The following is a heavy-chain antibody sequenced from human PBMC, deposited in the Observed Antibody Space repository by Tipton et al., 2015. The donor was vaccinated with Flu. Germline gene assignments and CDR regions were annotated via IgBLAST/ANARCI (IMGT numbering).Heavy chain of an antibody. CDR3: ARARHYGSGSPHPLFDY. D-gene: IGHD3-10*01. Sequence: SLRLSCAASGFTFSDYYMSWIRQAPGKGLEWVSYISSSGSTIYYADSVKGRFTISRDNAKNSLYLQMNSLRAEDTAVYYCARARHYGSGSPHPLFDYWGQGTLVTVSS. CDR1: GFTFSDYY. V-gene: IGHV3-11*01. J-gene: IGHJ4*02. CDR2: ISSSGSTI.